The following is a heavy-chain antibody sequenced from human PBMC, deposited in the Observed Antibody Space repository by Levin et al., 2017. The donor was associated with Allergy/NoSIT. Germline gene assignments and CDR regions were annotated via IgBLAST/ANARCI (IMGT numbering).Heavy chain of an antibody. V-gene: IGHV4-4*02. D-gene: IGHD3-10*01. CDR3: ARYRPVQGEYFYYMDV. CDR2: IYHSGST. Sequence: PSETLSLTCAVSGGSISSNNWWSWVRQPPGKGLEWIGEIYHSGSTNYNPSLQSRVTISVDKSKNQFSLKLSSVTAADTAVYFCARYRPVQGEYFYYMDVWGKGTTVTVSS. J-gene: IGHJ6*03. CDR1: GGSISSNNW.